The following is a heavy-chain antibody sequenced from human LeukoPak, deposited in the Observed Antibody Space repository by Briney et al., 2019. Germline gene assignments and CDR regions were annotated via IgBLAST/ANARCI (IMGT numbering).Heavy chain of an antibody. CDR1: GGSISSGGYY. V-gene: IGHV4-30-2*01. D-gene: IGHD6-25*01. CDR3: ASRWAAVIDY. CDR2: IYHSGST. Sequence: SETLSLTCTVSGGSISSGGYYWSWIRQPPGKGLEWIGYIYHSGSTYYNPSLKSRVTISVDRSKNQFSLKLSSVTAADTAVYYCASRWAAVIDYWGQGTLVTVSS. J-gene: IGHJ4*02.